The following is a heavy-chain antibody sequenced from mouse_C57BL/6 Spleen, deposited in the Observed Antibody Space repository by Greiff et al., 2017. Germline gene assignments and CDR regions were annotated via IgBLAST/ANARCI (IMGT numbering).Heavy chain of an antibody. CDR1: GYTFTSYW. D-gene: IGHD2-1*01. J-gene: IGHJ3*01. V-gene: IGHV1-53*01. CDR2: INPSNGGT. CDR3: AREDYGSYGTLWFAY. Sequence: QVQLQQPGTELVKPGASVKLSCKASGYTFTSYWMHWVKQSPGQGLEWIGNINPSNGGTNYNEKFKSKATLTVDKSSSTAYMQLSSLTSEDSAVYYCAREDYGSYGTLWFAYWGQGTLVTVSA.